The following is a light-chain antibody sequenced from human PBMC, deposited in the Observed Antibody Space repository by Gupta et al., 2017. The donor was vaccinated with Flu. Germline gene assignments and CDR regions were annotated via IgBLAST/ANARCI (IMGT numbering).Light chain of an antibody. V-gene: IGKV3-11*01. CDR3: HQGANWPALT. Sequence: IVLTQSPATLSLSPGERATRYCRASQSVSNFLAWYQQTPGQAPTLLIYDASNRTTGVPARFSGSGSVTDCTFTINSLEPEDFAVYFCHQGANWPALTFGGGTKVEIK. CDR2: DAS. CDR1: QSVSNF. J-gene: IGKJ4*01.